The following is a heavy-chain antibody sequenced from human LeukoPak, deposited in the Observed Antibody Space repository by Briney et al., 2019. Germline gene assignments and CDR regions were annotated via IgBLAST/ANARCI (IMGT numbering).Heavy chain of an antibody. CDR2: IRSKANSYAT. J-gene: IGHJ3*01. Sequence: PGGSLRLSCAASGFTFSGSAMHWVRQASGKGLEWVGRIRSKANSYATAYAASVKGRFTISRDNSKNTLYLQMNSLRDEDTALYYCAIHGGGTIRIEAFDVWGQGTMVTISS. CDR1: GFTFSGSA. CDR3: AIHGGGTIRIEAFDV. V-gene: IGHV3-73*01. D-gene: IGHD3-3*01.